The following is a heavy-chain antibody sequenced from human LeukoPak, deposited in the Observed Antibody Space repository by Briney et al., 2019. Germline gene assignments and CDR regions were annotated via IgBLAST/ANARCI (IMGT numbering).Heavy chain of an antibody. V-gene: IGHV4-59*01. CDR1: GGSISSYY. CDR2: IYYNGST. Sequence: PSETLSLTCTVSGGSISSYYWSWIRQPPGKGLEWIGYIYYNGSTNRNPSLKSRVSISVDTSKNQFSLKVSSVTAADTAVYYCARQSISGSSLSYFDYWGQGTLVNVSS. J-gene: IGHJ4*02. CDR3: ARQSISGSSLSYFDY. D-gene: IGHD3-22*01.